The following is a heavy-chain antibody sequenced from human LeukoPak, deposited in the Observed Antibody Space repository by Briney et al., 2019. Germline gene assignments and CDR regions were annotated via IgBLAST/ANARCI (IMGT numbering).Heavy chain of an antibody. CDR2: IYHSGST. J-gene: IGHJ3*02. Sequence: SGTLFLTCAVSGGSISSSNWWSWVRQPPGKGLEWIGEIYHSGSTNYNPSLKSRVTISVDKSKNQFSLKLSSVTAADTAVYYCARGHYDSSGYYGFGEPGALDIWGQGTMVSVSS. CDR3: ARGHYDSSGYYGFGEPGALDI. D-gene: IGHD3-22*01. CDR1: GGSISSSNW. V-gene: IGHV4-4*02.